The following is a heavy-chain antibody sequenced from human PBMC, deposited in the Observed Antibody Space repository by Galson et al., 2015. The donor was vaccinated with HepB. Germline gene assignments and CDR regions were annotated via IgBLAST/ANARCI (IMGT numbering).Heavy chain of an antibody. CDR2: ISNDGNNK. J-gene: IGHJ4*02. CDR1: GFTLSNYG. D-gene: IGHD3-22*01. Sequence: SLRLSCAASGFTLSNYGMHWVRQAPGKGLEWVAVISNDGNNKYYADSVKGRFTISRDNSENTLYLQMDSLRPEDTAVYYCAKGDYGSSWTPDYWGQGTLVTVSS. CDR3: AKGDYGSSWTPDY. V-gene: IGHV3-30*18.